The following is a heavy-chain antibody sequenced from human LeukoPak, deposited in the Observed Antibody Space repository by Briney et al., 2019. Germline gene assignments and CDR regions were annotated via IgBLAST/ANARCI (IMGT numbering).Heavy chain of an antibody. Sequence: SVKVSCKASGGTFSSYAISWVRQAPGQGLEWMGGIIPIFGTANYAQKFQGRVTITTDESTSTACMELSSLRSEDTAVYYCARVFRVVPGTADFDYWGQGTLVTVSS. V-gene: IGHV1-69*05. J-gene: IGHJ4*02. D-gene: IGHD2-2*01. CDR2: IIPIFGTA. CDR3: ARVFRVVPGTADFDY. CDR1: GGTFSSYA.